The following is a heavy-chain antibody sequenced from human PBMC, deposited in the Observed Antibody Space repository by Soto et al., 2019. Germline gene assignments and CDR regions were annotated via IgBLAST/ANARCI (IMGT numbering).Heavy chain of an antibody. V-gene: IGHV1-69*01. J-gene: IGHJ6*02. CDR1: RDTFSKYA. CDR2: IIPIFDSR. CDR3: ARGETYLGV. Sequence: QVQLVQSGAEVKKPGSSVKVSCKASRDTFSKYAFNWVRQAPGQGLEWMGWIIPIFDSRNYAEKFQGRVTSTADESTRTAYMELRSLRFEDTAVYYCARGETYLGVWGQGTTVTVSS. D-gene: IGHD3-16*01.